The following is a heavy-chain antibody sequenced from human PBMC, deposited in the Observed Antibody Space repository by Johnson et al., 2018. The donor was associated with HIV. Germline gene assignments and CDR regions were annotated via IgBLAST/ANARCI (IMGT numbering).Heavy chain of an antibody. D-gene: IGHD5-18*01. V-gene: IGHV3-30*04. Sequence: QVQLVESGGGLVQPGGSLRLSCAASGFTFSDYIIHWVRQAPGKGLEWVAAISYDGTNTGYADSLKGRFTISRDNSKNTLYLQMNTLRAEDSAVYYCARDRIQLWYCGGAFDFWGQGTMVTVSS. CDR3: ARDRIQLWYCGGAFDF. CDR2: ISYDGTNT. J-gene: IGHJ3*01. CDR1: GFTFSDYI.